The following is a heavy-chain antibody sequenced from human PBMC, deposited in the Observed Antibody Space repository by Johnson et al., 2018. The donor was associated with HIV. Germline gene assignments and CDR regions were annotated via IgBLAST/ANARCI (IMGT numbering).Heavy chain of an antibody. J-gene: IGHJ3*02. CDR2: IRYDGSIQ. CDR3: AKVRWLRLDNEAFDS. CDR1: GFIFNTFG. Sequence: MQLVESGGGVVQPGGSLRLSCAASGFIFNTFGMHWVRQAPGKGLEWVAFIRYDGSIQYYADSVQGRFTISRDNSKNTLYLQMHSLRLEDTAVYYCAKVRWLRLDNEAFDSWGQGTMVTVS. D-gene: IGHD5-12*01. V-gene: IGHV3-30*02.